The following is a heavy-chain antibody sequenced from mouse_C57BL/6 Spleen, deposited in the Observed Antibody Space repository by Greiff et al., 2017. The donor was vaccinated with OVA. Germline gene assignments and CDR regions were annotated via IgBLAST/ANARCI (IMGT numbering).Heavy chain of an antibody. CDR3: ARGGSFYYFDY. CDR1: GYTFTSYW. CDR2: IDPSDSET. J-gene: IGHJ2*01. V-gene: IGHV1-52*01. D-gene: IGHD1-2*01. Sequence: QVHVKQPGAELVRPGSSVKLSCKASGYTFTSYWMHWVKQRPIQGLEWIGNIDPSDSETHYNQKFKDKATLTVDKSSSTAYMQLSSLTSEDSAVYYCARGGSFYYFDYWGQGTTLTVSS.